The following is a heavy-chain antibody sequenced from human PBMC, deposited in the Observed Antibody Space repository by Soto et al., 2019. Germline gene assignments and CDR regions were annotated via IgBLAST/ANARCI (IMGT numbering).Heavy chain of an antibody. CDR2: IFYSGNT. J-gene: IGHJ4*02. CDR3: ARQGRSAAPQAGFDL. V-gene: IGHV4-31*03. CDR1: GNSISTGAYY. D-gene: IGHD3-10*01. Sequence: SETLSLTCTVSGNSISTGAYYWSWLRQHPVKGLEWIGHIFYSGNTHYSPSLESRVTISVDTSKNQFSIKLTSVTVADTAVYYCARQGRSAAPQAGFDLWGQGTLVTVSS.